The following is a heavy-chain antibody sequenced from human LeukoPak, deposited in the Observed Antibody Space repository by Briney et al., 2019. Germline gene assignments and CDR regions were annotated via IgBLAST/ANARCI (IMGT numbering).Heavy chain of an antibody. CDR2: IYHSGST. CDR1: GYSISSGYY. Sequence: SETLSLTCAVSGYSISSGYYWGWIRQPPGKGLEWIGSIYHSGSTYYNPSLKRRVTISVDTSKNQFSLKLSSVTAADTAVYYCARGEGGYFDYWGQGTLVTVSS. J-gene: IGHJ4*02. V-gene: IGHV4-38-2*01. D-gene: IGHD3-10*01. CDR3: ARGEGGYFDY.